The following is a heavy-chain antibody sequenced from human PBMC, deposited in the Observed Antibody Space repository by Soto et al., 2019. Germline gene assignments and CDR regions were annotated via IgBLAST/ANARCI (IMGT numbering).Heavy chain of an antibody. J-gene: IGHJ4*02. V-gene: IGHV3-21*01. CDR2: ISSSSSYI. D-gene: IGHD6-13*01. CDR1: GFTFSSYS. Sequence: GGSLRLSCAASGFTFSSYSMNWVRQAPGKGLEWVSSISSSSSYIYYADSVKGRFTISRDNAKNSLYLQMNSLRAEDTAVYYCARDSTYVAAAGDDYWGQGTLVTVSS. CDR3: ARDSTYVAAAGDDY.